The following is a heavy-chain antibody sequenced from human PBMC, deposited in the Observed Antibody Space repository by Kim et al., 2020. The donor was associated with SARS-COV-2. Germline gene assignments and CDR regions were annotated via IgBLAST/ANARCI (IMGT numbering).Heavy chain of an antibody. Sequence: GGSLRLSCPASGFTFNIVWMSWVRQAPGKGLEWVAHINEDGSDKYYVDSVKGRFAVSRDNAKNSLYLQMDSLRAEDTAMYYCVRWFGESDNDWGQGTTVTVSS. J-gene: IGHJ6*02. V-gene: IGHV3-7*03. D-gene: IGHD3-10*01. CDR1: GFTFNIVW. CDR3: VRWFGESDND. CDR2: INEDGSDK.